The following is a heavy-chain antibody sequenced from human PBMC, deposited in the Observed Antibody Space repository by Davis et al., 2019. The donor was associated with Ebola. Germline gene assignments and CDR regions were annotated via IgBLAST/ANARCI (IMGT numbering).Heavy chain of an antibody. J-gene: IGHJ4*02. CDR2: IYPGDSET. CDR3: ARPIPGSGTN. D-gene: IGHD2-15*01. Sequence: GESLKTPRKGSGYSLTSHWIGWVRPVPGKGLEWLGIIYPGDSETRYSPSFQGQVTISADKSISTAYLQWSSLKASDTAMYYCARPIPGSGTNWGQGTLVTVSS. CDR1: GYSLTSHW. V-gene: IGHV5-51*01.